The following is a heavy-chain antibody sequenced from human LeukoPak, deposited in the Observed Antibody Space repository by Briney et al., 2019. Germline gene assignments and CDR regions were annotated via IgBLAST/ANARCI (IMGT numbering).Heavy chain of an antibody. CDR3: ARSIPYGTTWYGRSDY. CDR2: IKPDGTTK. Sequence: QAGGSLRLSCAASGFPFSSYSMTWVRQAPGKGLEWAANIKPDGTTKFYVDSVKGRFTISRDNALNSLYLQMNSLRAEDTAIYYCARSIPYGTTWYGRSDYWGQGTLVTVSS. CDR1: GFPFSSYS. V-gene: IGHV3-7*03. J-gene: IGHJ4*02. D-gene: IGHD6-13*01.